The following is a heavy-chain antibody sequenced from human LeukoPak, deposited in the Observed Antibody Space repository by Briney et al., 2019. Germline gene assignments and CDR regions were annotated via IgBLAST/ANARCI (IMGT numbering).Heavy chain of an antibody. V-gene: IGHV4-61*02. D-gene: IGHD2-2*02. Sequence: SQTLSLTCTVSGGSISSGSYYWGWIRQPAGKGLEWIGRIYTSGSTNYNPSLKSRVTISVDTSKNQFSLKLSSVTAADTAVYYCARGDIVVVPAAILVGWFDPWGQGTLVTVSS. CDR3: ARGDIVVVPAAILVGWFDP. J-gene: IGHJ5*02. CDR1: GGSISSGSYY. CDR2: IYTSGST.